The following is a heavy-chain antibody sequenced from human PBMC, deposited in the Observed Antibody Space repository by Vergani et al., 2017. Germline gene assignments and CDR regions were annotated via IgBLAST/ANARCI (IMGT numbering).Heavy chain of an antibody. V-gene: IGHV3-15*07. Sequence: VQLVQSGGGVVQPGGSLRLSCVASGFSFRNAWMNWVRRTPGKGLEWVGRIKSTFDRGTTDYAAAVKGRFTISRDDSKNTLFRQMNGLKTEDIGVYYCTTDPRYCGDGSCYWLRDHHYYGMDVWGQGTTVTVSS. CDR1: GFSFRNAW. D-gene: IGHD2-21*01. CDR3: TTDPRYCGDGSCYWLRDHHYYGMDV. J-gene: IGHJ6*02. CDR2: IKSTFDRGTT.